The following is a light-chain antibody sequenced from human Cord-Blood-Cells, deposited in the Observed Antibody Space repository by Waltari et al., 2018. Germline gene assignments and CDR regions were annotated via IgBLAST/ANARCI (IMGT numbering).Light chain of an antibody. CDR1: HSISSW. V-gene: IGKV1-5*01. Sequence: DIQMTQSPSTLSASVGVRVKITCRASHSISSWLAWYQQKPGKAPKLLIYDASSLESGVPSRFSGSGSGTEFTLTISSLQPDDFATYYCQQYNSYSWTFGQGTKVEIK. J-gene: IGKJ1*01. CDR2: DAS. CDR3: QQYNSYSWT.